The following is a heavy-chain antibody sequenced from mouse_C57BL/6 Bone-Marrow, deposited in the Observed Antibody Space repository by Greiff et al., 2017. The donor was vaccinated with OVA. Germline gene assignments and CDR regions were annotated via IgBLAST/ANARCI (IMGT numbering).Heavy chain of an antibody. V-gene: IGHV1-9*01. Sequence: QVQLQQSGAELMKPGASVKLSCKATGFTFTGYWIEWVKQRPGHGLEWIGAFSPGSGTTNYNEKFKGKATFTADTSSNTAYMQLSSLTSEDSAIYYCARDLGYSNPLYAMDYWGQGTSVTVSS. CDR3: ARDLGYSNPLYAMDY. CDR1: GFTFTGYW. J-gene: IGHJ4*01. CDR2: FSPGSGTT. D-gene: IGHD2-5*01.